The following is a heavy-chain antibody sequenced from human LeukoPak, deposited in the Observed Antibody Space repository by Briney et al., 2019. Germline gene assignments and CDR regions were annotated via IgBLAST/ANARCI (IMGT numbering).Heavy chain of an antibody. CDR2: ISGSGGST. J-gene: IGHJ6*03. D-gene: IGHD6-13*01. CDR1: GFTFSSYA. Sequence: GGSLRLSCAASGFTFSSYAMSWVRQAPGKGLEWVSAISGSGGSTYYADSVKGRFTISRDNSKNTLYLQMNSLRAEDTAVYYCAKAGGNSPYSSTVYNYYYYMDVWGKGTTVTVSS. V-gene: IGHV3-23*01. CDR3: AKAGGNSPYSSTVYNYYYYMDV.